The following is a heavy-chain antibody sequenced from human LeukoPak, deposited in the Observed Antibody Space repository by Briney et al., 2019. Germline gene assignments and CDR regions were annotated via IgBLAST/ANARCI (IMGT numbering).Heavy chain of an antibody. J-gene: IGHJ4*02. CDR3: ARDRVIQLWSYLDY. CDR1: GFTFSSYE. Sequence: PGGSLRLSCEASGFTFSSYEMNWVRQAPGKGLEGVSYISSSGSTIYYADSVKGRFTISRDNAKNSLYLQMNSLRAEDTAVYYCARDRVIQLWSYLDYWGQGTLVTVSS. D-gene: IGHD5-18*01. V-gene: IGHV3-48*03. CDR2: ISSSGSTI.